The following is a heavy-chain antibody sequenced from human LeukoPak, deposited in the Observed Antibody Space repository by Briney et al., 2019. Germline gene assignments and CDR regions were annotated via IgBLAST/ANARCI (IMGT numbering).Heavy chain of an antibody. CDR1: GFTLSSYE. CDR3: ARGVKQWLLRKSYYFDY. Sequence: QAGGSLRLSCTVSGFTLSSYEMTWFRQAPGKGLEWVSSIGYGGADSHYADSVKGRFTISRDDSKNTLYLQMNIMRAEDTAVYYCARGVKQWLLRKSYYFDYWGQGTLVTVSS. V-gene: IGHV3-23*01. CDR2: IGYGGADS. J-gene: IGHJ4*02. D-gene: IGHD6-19*01.